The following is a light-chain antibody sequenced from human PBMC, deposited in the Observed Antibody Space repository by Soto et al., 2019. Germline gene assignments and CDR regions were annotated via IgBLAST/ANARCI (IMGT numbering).Light chain of an antibody. V-gene: IGKV3-20*01. J-gene: IGKJ1*01. CDR1: QSVSSNY. Sequence: EIVLTQSPGTLPLSPGERATLSCRDSQSVSSNYLAWYQHKPGQPPSLLIYGASSRATGIPDRFSGSGSGTDLTLTINSLEPEDVAVYYCQQYGASSSWTFGQGSNVEVK. CDR3: QQYGASSSWT. CDR2: GAS.